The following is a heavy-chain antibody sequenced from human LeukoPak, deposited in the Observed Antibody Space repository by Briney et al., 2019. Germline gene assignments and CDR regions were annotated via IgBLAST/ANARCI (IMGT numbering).Heavy chain of an antibody. CDR2: IYPGDSDT. D-gene: IGHD3-22*01. CDR3: ARLVGVVVITRRVEAFDI. V-gene: IGHV5-51*01. Sequence: GESLKISCKGSGYSFTSYWIGWVRQMPGKGLEWMGIIYPGDSDTRYSPSFQGQVTISADKSISTAYLQWSSLKASDTAMYYCARLVGVVVITRRVEAFDIWGQGTMVTVSS. CDR1: GYSFTSYW. J-gene: IGHJ3*02.